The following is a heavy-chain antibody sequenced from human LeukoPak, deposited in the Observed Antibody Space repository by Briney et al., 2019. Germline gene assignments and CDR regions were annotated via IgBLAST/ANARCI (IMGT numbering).Heavy chain of an antibody. V-gene: IGHV3-11*01. J-gene: IGHJ4*02. CDR1: GFTFSDYY. Sequence: PGGSLRLSCAASGFTFSDYYMSWIRQAPGKGLEWVSYISSSGSTIYYADSVKGRFTISRDNAKNSLYLQMNSLRAEDTAVYYCARDGDGDYYDSSGYYYGDIGGWYYFDYWGQGTLVTVSS. D-gene: IGHD3-22*01. CDR3: ARDGDGDYYDSSGYYYGDIGGWYYFDY. CDR2: ISSSGSTI.